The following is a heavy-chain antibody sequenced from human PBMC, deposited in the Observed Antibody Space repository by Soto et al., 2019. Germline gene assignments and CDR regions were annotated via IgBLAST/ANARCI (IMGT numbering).Heavy chain of an antibody. Sequence: SETLSLTCTVSGGSIRSDDYYWSWIRQPPGKGLEWIGYIYYTGTTNYNPSLQSRVTISMDTSKNQFSLKLSSVNAADTAVYYCVRGRSNSPDYFDYWGQGTLVTVS. D-gene: IGHD6-6*01. V-gene: IGHV4-30-4*01. CDR1: GGSIRSDDYY. J-gene: IGHJ4*02. CDR2: IYYTGTT. CDR3: VRGRSNSPDYFDY.